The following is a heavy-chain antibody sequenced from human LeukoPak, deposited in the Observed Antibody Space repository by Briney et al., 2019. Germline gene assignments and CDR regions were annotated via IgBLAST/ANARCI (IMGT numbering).Heavy chain of an antibody. V-gene: IGHV3-9*01. Sequence: GGSLRLSCAASGLPFEDYAWPWVGQAPGKGLEGVSGISWNSGSIGYADSVKGRFTISRDNAKNSLYLQMNSLRAEDTALYYCAKSGSSWYYFDYWGQGTLVTVSS. CDR1: GLPFEDYA. J-gene: IGHJ4*02. CDR3: AKSGSSWYYFDY. D-gene: IGHD6-13*01. CDR2: ISWNSGSI.